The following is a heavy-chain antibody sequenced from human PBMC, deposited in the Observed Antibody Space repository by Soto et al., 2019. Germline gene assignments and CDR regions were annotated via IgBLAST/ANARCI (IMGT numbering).Heavy chain of an antibody. D-gene: IGHD2-15*01. CDR2: INHSGST. V-gene: IGHV4-34*01. J-gene: IGHJ4*02. CDR1: GGSFSGYY. Sequence: QVQLQQWGAGLLKPSETLSLTCAVYGGSFSGYYWSWIRQPPGKGLEWIGEINHSGSTTYNPSLKSRVTISVDTSTNQFSLKLSSVTAADTAVYYCARVDRRRYCSGGSCYSYWGQGTLVTVSS. CDR3: ARVDRRRYCSGGSCYSY.